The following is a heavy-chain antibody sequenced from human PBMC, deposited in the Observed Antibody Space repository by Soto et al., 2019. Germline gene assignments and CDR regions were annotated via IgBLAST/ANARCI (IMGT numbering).Heavy chain of an antibody. V-gene: IGHV4-30-2*01. D-gene: IGHD3-3*01. J-gene: IGHJ4*02. CDR2: IYHTGST. CDR3: ARRDDFWSGYSIDY. Sequence: PSETLSLTCTVSGGSISSSGFSWSWIRQPPGKGLEWIGYIYHTGSTYYSPSLKSRLTMSVDTSKNQFSLKLTSVTAADMAVYYCARRDDFWSGYSIDYWGLGTLVTVSS. CDR1: GGSISSSGFS.